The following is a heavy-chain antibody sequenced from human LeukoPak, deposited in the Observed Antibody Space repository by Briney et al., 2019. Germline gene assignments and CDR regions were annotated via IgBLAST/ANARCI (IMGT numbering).Heavy chain of an antibody. CDR2: IREDGGET. Sequence: GGSLRLSCVGSGFSLSGDWMTWIRQAPGTGLEWVANIREDGGETYYVDSVRGRFTISRDNAKNSVYLQMDNLRAEDTAVYFCARPVNRLFLFWGPGTLVTVSS. CDR1: GFSLSGDW. D-gene: IGHD2-21*01. J-gene: IGHJ4*02. CDR3: ARPVNRLFLF. V-gene: IGHV3-7*01.